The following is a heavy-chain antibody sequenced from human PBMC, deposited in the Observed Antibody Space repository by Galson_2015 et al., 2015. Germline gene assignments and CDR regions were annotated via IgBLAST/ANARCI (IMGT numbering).Heavy chain of an antibody. CDR2: ISSSSSYI. V-gene: IGHV3-21*01. D-gene: IGHD2-15*01. J-gene: IGHJ6*03. CDR1: GFTFGSYS. Sequence: SLRLSCAASGFTFGSYSMNWVRQAPGKGLEWVSSISSSSSYIYYADSVKGRFTISRDNAKNSLYLQMNSLRAEDTAVYYCARVNSCSGGSCQGSVREDYMDVWGKGTTVTVSS. CDR3: ARVNSCSGGSCQGSVREDYMDV.